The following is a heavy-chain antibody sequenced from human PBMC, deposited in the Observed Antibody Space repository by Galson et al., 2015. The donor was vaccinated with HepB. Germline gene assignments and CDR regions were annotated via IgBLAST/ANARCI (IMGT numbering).Heavy chain of an antibody. Sequence: SVKISCKASGGTFSSYALSWVRQAPGQGLEWMGGIIPIFAATYYAQKFQGRVTISADESTNIAYMELSGLTSEDTAVYYCALYGSGSFRRPFDYWGQGTLVSVSS. V-gene: IGHV1-69*13. CDR1: GGTFSSYA. CDR2: IIPIFAAT. J-gene: IGHJ4*02. CDR3: ALYGSGSFRRPFDY. D-gene: IGHD3-16*02.